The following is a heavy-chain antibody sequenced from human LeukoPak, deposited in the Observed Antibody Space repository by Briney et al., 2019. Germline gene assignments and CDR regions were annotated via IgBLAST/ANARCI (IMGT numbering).Heavy chain of an antibody. V-gene: IGHV1-2*02. D-gene: IGHD3-22*01. CDR1: GYTFTGYY. CDR3: ARDARRSYYYDSSEGGTYYFDY. CDR2: INPNSGGT. Sequence: ASVKVSCKASGYTFTGYYTHWVRQAPGQGLEWMGWINPNSGGTNYAQKFQGRVTMTRDTSISTAYMELSRLRSDDTAVYYCARDARRSYYYDSSEGGTYYFDYWGQGTLVTVSS. J-gene: IGHJ4*02.